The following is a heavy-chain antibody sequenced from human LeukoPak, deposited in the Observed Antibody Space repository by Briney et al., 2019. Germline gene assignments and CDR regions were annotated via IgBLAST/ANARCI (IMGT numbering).Heavy chain of an antibody. CDR2: ISYDGSNK. Sequence: GGSLRLSCAASGFTFSSYGMHWVRQAPGKGLEWVAVISYDGSNKYYADSVKGRFTISRDNSKTTLYLQMNSLRAEDTAVYYCAKDRTYYDILPRLGIWGQGTMVTVSS. CDR1: GFTFSSYG. V-gene: IGHV3-30*18. J-gene: IGHJ3*02. D-gene: IGHD3-9*01. CDR3: AKDRTYYDILPRLGI.